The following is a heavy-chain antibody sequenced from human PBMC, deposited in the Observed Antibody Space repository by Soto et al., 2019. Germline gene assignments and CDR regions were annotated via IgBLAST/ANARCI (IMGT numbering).Heavy chain of an antibody. CDR3: AGGSSIAARRGIDP. V-gene: IGHV3-7*04. CDR1: GFTFSSYW. D-gene: IGHD6-6*01. CDR2: IKQDGSEK. J-gene: IGHJ5*02. Sequence: EVQLVESGGGLVQPGGSLRLSCAASGFTFSSYWMSWVRQAPGKGLEWVANIKQDGSEKYYVDSVKGRFTISRDNAKNSLYLQMNSLRAEDTAVYYCAGGSSIAARRGIDPWGQGTLVTVSS.